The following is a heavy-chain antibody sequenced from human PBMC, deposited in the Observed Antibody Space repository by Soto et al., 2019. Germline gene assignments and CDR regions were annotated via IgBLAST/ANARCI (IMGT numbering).Heavy chain of an antibody. CDR2: IYYSGST. CDR1: GGSISSYY. CDR3: ARSYRRYCSGGSCYSYYYYYMDV. Sequence: QVQLQESGPGLVKPSETLSLTCTVSGGSISSYYWSWIRQPPGKGLEWIGYIYYSGSTNYNPYLKSRVTISVDTSKNQFSLTLSSVTAADTAVYYCARSYRRYCSGGSCYSYYYYYMDVWGKGTTVTVSS. D-gene: IGHD2-15*01. V-gene: IGHV4-59*01. J-gene: IGHJ6*03.